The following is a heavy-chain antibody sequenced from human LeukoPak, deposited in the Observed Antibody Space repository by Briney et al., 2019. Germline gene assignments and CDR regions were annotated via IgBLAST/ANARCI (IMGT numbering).Heavy chain of an antibody. CDR3: ARDSRYNWNYVNAFDI. V-gene: IGHV4-31*03. J-gene: IGHJ3*02. D-gene: IGHD1-7*01. Sequence: SETLSLTCTVSGGSISSGGYYWSWIRQHPGKGLEWIGYIYYSGSTYYNPSLKSRVTVSVDTSKNQFSLKLSSVTAADTAVYYCARDSRYNWNYVNAFDIWGQGTMVTVSS. CDR2: IYYSGST. CDR1: GGSISSGGYY.